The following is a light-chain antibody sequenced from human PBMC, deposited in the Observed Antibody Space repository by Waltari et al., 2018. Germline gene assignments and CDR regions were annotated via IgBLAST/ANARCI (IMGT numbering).Light chain of an antibody. V-gene: IGKV1-6*01. CDR3: LQDYNYPLT. Sequence: AIQMTQSPSSLSASVGDRVTITCRARQGIRNDLGWYQHKPGKAPKLLIYDASSLQSGVPSRFSGSGSGTDFTLTISSLQPEEFATYYCLQDYNYPLTFGGGTKVEIK. CDR1: QGIRND. J-gene: IGKJ4*01. CDR2: DAS.